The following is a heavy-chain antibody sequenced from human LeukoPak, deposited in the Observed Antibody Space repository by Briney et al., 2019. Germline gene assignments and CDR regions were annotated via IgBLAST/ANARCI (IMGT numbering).Heavy chain of an antibody. J-gene: IGHJ4*02. CDR3: AKPHYDYVWGSYRD. D-gene: IGHD3-16*02. V-gene: IGHV3-30*02. Sequence: PGGSLRLSCAASGFTFSSYGMHWVRQAPGKGLEWVAFIRYDGTNIYYADSVKGRFTISRDNSKNTLYLQMNSLRAEDTAVYYCAKPHYDYVWGSYRDWGQGTLVTVSS. CDR2: IRYDGTNI. CDR1: GFTFSSYG.